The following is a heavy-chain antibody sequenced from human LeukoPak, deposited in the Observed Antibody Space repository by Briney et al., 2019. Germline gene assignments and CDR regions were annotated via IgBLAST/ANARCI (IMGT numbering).Heavy chain of an antibody. J-gene: IGHJ4*02. CDR1: GYTFTGYY. Sequence: ASVKVSCKASGYTFTGYYMHWVRQAPGQGLEWMGWINPNSGGTNYAQKFQGRVTMTRDTSISTAYMELSRLRSDDTAVYYCARVAIFSSGWYDYWGQGTLVTVSS. V-gene: IGHV1-2*02. CDR3: ARVAIFSSGWYDY. D-gene: IGHD6-19*01. CDR2: INPNSGGT.